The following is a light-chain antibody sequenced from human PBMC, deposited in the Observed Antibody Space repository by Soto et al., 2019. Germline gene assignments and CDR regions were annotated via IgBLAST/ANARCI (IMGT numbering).Light chain of an antibody. CDR2: GSA. Sequence: EIVLTQSPGTLSLSPGERATLSCRASQSVTNNYLAWYQHKPGHAPRCLIYGSAIRSTGIPDRFSGSGSGTDFTLTISRLEPEDFAVYYCKQYGREFGQWTKVEIK. CDR1: QSVTNNY. V-gene: IGKV3-20*01. J-gene: IGKJ1*01. CDR3: KQYGRE.